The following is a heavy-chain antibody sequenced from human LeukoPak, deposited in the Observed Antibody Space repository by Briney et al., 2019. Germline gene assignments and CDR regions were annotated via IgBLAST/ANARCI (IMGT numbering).Heavy chain of an antibody. Sequence: GASVKVSCKASGGTFSSYAISWVRQAPGQGLEWMGGIIPIFGTANYAQKFQGRVTITADESTSTAYMELSSLRSEDTAVYYCARGVLENIAQYYFDYWGQGTLVTVSS. D-gene: IGHD2/OR15-2a*01. CDR3: ARGVLENIAQYYFDY. J-gene: IGHJ4*02. CDR2: IIPIFGTA. CDR1: GGTFSSYA. V-gene: IGHV1-69*13.